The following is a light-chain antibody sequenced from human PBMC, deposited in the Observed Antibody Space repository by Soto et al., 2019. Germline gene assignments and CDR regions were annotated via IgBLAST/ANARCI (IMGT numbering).Light chain of an antibody. V-gene: IGKV3-15*01. CDR3: QQYHNWRPTT. Sequence: MTQSPYSLSLSPGQRDTLTCRASVGVRTDLAWYQQKPGQAPRLLIYGASTRAAGVPVRFSGSGSGSEFTLTIDTLQSEDFAVYYCQQYHNWRPTTFGQGTRLEIK. CDR1: VGVRTD. J-gene: IGKJ5*01. CDR2: GAS.